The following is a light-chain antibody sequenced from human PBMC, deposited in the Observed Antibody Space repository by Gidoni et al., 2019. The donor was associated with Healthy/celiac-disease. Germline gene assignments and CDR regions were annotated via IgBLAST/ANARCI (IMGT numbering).Light chain of an antibody. CDR2: GAS. J-gene: IGKJ3*01. V-gene: IGKV3-15*01. Sequence: EIVMTQSPATLSVSPGERATLSCRASQSVSSNLAWYQQKPGQAPRLLIYGASTRATGIPARCSGSGSGTEFTLTISSLQSEDFAVYYCQQYNNWPHSTFGPGTKVDIK. CDR3: QQYNNWPHST. CDR1: QSVSSN.